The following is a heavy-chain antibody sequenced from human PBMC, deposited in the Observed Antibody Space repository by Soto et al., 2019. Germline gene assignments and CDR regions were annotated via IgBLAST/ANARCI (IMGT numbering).Heavy chain of an antibody. D-gene: IGHD6-25*01. CDR3: ARQQREFWNWFDS. V-gene: IGHV4-39*01. CDR2: VYYSGRT. J-gene: IGHJ5*01. CDR1: GASVSSDTHY. Sequence: SETLSLTCTVSGASVSSDTHYWAWVRQPLGKGLEWIGCVYYSGRTYYNPSLKSRVSISIDTSKNQFSVKLTSMTAADTAIYFCARQQREFWNWFDSWGQGTLVTVSS.